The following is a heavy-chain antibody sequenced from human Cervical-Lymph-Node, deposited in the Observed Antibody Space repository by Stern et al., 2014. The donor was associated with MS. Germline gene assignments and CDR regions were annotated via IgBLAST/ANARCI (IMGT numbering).Heavy chain of an antibody. CDR1: GGTFSSYA. J-gene: IGHJ6*02. CDR3: ARDLSGYYYGMDV. CDR2: IIPIFGTA. Sequence: VQLLESGAEVKKPRSSVKVSCKASGGTFSSYAISWVRKAPGQALEWRGGIIPIFGTANYAQKFQGRVTITADESTSTAYMELSSLRSEDTAVYYCARDLSGYYYGMDVWGQGTTVTVSS. V-gene: IGHV1-69*01. D-gene: IGHD3-10*01.